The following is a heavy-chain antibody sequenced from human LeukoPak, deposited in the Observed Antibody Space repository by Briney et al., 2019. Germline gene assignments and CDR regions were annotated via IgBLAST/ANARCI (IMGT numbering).Heavy chain of an antibody. Sequence: SETLSLTCTVSGGSISSYYGSWIRQPPGKGLEWIGYIYYSGSTNYNPSLKSRVTVSVDTSKNQFSLKLSSVTAADTAVYYCARASSGYYAIFDYWGQGTLVTVSS. J-gene: IGHJ4*02. V-gene: IGHV4-59*01. CDR1: GGSISSYY. D-gene: IGHD3-22*01. CDR3: ARASSGYYAIFDY. CDR2: IYYSGST.